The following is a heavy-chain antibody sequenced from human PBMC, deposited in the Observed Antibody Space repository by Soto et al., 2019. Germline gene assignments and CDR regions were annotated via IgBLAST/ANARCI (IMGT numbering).Heavy chain of an antibody. D-gene: IGHD3-3*01. Sequence: GGSLRLSCAASGFTFSSYAMSWVRQAPGKGLEWVSAISGSGGSTYYADSVKGRFTISRDNSKNTLYLQMNSLRAEDTAVYYCAKDSITIFGVVIKSTYYYYGMDVWGQGSTVTVSS. J-gene: IGHJ6*02. CDR1: GFTFSSYA. CDR3: AKDSITIFGVVIKSTYYYYGMDV. CDR2: ISGSGGST. V-gene: IGHV3-23*01.